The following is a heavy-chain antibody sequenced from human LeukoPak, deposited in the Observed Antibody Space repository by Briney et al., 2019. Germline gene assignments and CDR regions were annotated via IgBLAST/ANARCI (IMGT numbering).Heavy chain of an antibody. CDR1: GFTFSSYG. D-gene: IGHD3-22*01. Sequence: PGGSLRLSCAASGFTFSSYGMSWVRQAPGKGLEWVSGINWNGGSTGYADSVKGRFTISRDNSKNTLYLQMNSLRAEDTAVYYCAKDTKRISMIVEVKRPYYMDVWGKGTTVTVSS. V-gene: IGHV3-20*04. CDR3: AKDTKRISMIVEVKRPYYMDV. CDR2: INWNGGST. J-gene: IGHJ6*03.